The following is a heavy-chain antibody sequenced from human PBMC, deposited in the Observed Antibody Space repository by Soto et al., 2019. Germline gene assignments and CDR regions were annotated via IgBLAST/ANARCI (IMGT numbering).Heavy chain of an antibody. Sequence: SVKVSCKASGGTFSSYAISWVRQAPGQGLEWMGGIIPIFGTANYAQKFQGRVTITADESTSTAYMELSSLRSEDTAVYYCAAELYSGGRCCSFDIWGQGTLVTVSS. CDR3: AAELYSGGRCCSFDI. D-gene: IGHD2-15*01. CDR2: IIPIFGTA. CDR1: GGTFSSYA. V-gene: IGHV1-69*13. J-gene: IGHJ3*02.